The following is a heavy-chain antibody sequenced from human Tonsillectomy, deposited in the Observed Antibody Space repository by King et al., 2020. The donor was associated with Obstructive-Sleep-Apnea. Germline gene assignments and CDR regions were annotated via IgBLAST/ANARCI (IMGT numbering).Heavy chain of an antibody. J-gene: IGHJ4*02. CDR2: IYYSGST. Sequence: QLQESGPGLVKPSETLSLTCSVSGASMGNYYWSWIRQPPGKGLEWIGYIYYSGSTKYNPSLKSRVTISIDTSKNLFFLELRSVTAADTAVYYCARDGYNFNYFDFWGLGTLVTVSS. D-gene: IGHD5-24*01. V-gene: IGHV4-59*01. CDR1: GASMGNYY. CDR3: ARDGYNFNYFDF.